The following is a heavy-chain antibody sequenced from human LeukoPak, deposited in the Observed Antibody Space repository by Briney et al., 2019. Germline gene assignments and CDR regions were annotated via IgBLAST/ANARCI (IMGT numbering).Heavy chain of an antibody. CDR2: IYYSGST. D-gene: IGHD4-23*01. CDR3: ASGGFLGGNFWGYYFDY. V-gene: IGHV4-59*08. J-gene: IGHJ4*02. CDR1: GGSISSYH. Sequence: SSETLSLTCTVSGGSISSYHWSWIRQPPGKGLEWIGYIYYSGSTNYNPSLKSRVTISVDTSKTHFSLKLSSVTAADTAVYYCASGGFLGGNFWGYYFDYWGQGTLVTVSS.